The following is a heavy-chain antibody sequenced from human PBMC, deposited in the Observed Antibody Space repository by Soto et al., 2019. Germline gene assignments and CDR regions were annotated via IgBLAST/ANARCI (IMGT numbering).Heavy chain of an antibody. D-gene: IGHD6-6*01. J-gene: IGHJ5*02. CDR2: ISSSSSYT. Sequence: PGGSLRLSCAASGFTFSDYYMSWIRPAPGKGLEWVSYISSSSSYTNYADSVKGRFTISRDNAKNSLYLQMNSLRAEDTAVYYCARVGLPDPYEYSSSLNWFDPWGQGTLVTVSS. V-gene: IGHV3-11*06. CDR3: ARVGLPDPYEYSSSLNWFDP. CDR1: GFTFSDYY.